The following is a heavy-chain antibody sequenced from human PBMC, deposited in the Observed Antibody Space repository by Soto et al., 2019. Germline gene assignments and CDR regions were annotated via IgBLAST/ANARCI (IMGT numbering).Heavy chain of an antibody. CDR1: GFTFTRYS. V-gene: IGHV3-21*06. J-gene: IGHJ4*02. CDR2: ISSTTNYI. Sequence: GEALKLSCAASGFTFTRYSMNWVRQAPGKGLEWVSSISSTTNYIYYGDSMKGRFTISRDNAKNSLYLEMNSLRAEDTAVYYCARESEDLTSNFDYWGQGTLVTVSS. CDR3: ARESEDLTSNFDY.